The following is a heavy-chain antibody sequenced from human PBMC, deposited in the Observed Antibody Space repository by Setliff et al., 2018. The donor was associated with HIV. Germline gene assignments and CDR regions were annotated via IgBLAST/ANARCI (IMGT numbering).Heavy chain of an antibody. V-gene: IGHV3-33*06. CDR3: TKNLYSSRWSPLDY. D-gene: IGHD6-13*01. Sequence: PGGSLRLSCTASGFSIGRYGMHWVRQAPGKGLEWVALIWYDGSNRYYADSVKGRFTISRDNSGNTLSLQMNRLRAEDTATYYCTKNLYSSRWSPLDYWGQGTLVTVSS. CDR1: GFSIGRYG. CDR2: IWYDGSNR. J-gene: IGHJ4*02.